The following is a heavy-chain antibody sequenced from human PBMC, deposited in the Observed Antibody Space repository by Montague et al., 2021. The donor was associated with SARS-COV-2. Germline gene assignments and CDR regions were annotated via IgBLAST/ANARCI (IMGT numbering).Heavy chain of an antibody. D-gene: IGHD2-15*01. CDR3: AKVGYCSGGSCLWDLDY. J-gene: IGHJ4*02. CDR2: ISSDNNYT. Sequence: SLRLSCAASGFSFNGCAMHWVRQAPGRGLDWVAVISSDNNYTYYTDSVKGRFTASRDDSRNTLYLQMNSLRAEDTAVYYCAKVGYCSGGSCLWDLDYWGQGTLVTVSS. V-gene: IGHV3-23*03. CDR1: GFSFNGCA.